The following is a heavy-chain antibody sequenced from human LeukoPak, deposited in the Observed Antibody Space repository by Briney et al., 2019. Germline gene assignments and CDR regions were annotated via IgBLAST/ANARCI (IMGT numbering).Heavy chain of an antibody. CDR1: GGTFSSYA. J-gene: IGHJ5*02. CDR3: ARDKGLSDNWFDP. D-gene: IGHD2-15*01. CDR2: INPSGGST. V-gene: IGHV1-46*01. Sequence: ASVKVSCKASGGTFSSYAISWVRQAPGQGLEWMGIINPSGGSTSYAQKFQGRVTMTRDTSTSTVYMELSSLRSEDTAVYYCARDKGLSDNWFDPWGQGTLVTVSS.